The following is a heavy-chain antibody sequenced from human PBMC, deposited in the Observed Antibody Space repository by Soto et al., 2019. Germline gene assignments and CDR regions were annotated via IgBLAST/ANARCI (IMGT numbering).Heavy chain of an antibody. J-gene: IGHJ5*02. CDR2: FDPEDGEA. CDR3: AARIIQYSSSPNWFDP. Sequence: GASVTVSCKISGYTLTYLSMHWLRQDPGKGLEWMGGFDPEDGEAIYAQKFQGRVTMTEDTSTDTAYMELSSLRSEDTAVYYCAARIIQYSSSPNWFDPWGQGTLVTVSS. D-gene: IGHD6-6*01. CDR1: GYTLTYLS. V-gene: IGHV1-24*01.